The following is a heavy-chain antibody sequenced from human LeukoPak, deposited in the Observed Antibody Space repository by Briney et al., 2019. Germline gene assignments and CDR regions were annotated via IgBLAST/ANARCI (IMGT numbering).Heavy chain of an antibody. Sequence: PGGSLRLSCAASEFTVSNYYMSWVRQAPGKGLEWVSVIYSGGSTYYADSVKGRFTISRDNSRNTLYLQMNSLRAEDTAVYYCARGPEYYVSGSYWLDPWGQGTLVTVSS. D-gene: IGHD3-10*01. CDR3: ARGPEYYVSGSYWLDP. V-gene: IGHV3-66*01. CDR1: EFTVSNYY. J-gene: IGHJ5*02. CDR2: IYSGGST.